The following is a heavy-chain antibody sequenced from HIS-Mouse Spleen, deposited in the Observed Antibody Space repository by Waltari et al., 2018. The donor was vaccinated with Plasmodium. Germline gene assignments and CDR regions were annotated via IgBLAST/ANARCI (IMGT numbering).Heavy chain of an antibody. CDR2: INPTSGGT. CDR3: ARDGPGETSFDY. J-gene: IGHJ4*02. D-gene: IGHD3-16*01. V-gene: IGHV1-2*02. CDR1: GYTFTGYY. Sequence: QVQLVQSGAEVKKPGASVKVSCKASGYTFTGYYMHWVGQAPGQGLEWMGWINPTSGGTNYAQKFQGRVTMTRDTSISTAYMELSRLRSDDTAVYYCARDGPGETSFDYWGQGTLVTVSS.